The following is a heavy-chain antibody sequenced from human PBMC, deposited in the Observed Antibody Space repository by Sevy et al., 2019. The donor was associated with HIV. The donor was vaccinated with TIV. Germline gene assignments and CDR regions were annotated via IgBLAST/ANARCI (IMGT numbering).Heavy chain of an antibody. Sequence: GGSLRLSCAASGFTFSSYGMHWVRQAPGKGLEWVAVIWYDGSNKYYADSVKGRFTISRDNSKNTLYLQMNSLRAEDTAVYYCARKLGYCSSTSSYYYYYGMDVWGQGTTVTVSS. CDR3: ARKLGYCSSTSSYYYYYGMDV. V-gene: IGHV3-33*01. D-gene: IGHD2-2*01. J-gene: IGHJ6*02. CDR2: IWYDGSNK. CDR1: GFTFSSYG.